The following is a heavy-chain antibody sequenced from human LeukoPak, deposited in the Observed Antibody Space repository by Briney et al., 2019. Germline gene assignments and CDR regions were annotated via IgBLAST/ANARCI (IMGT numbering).Heavy chain of an antibody. J-gene: IGHJ4*02. CDR3: ARDDSYGSGGVDY. CDR1: GGSISSGDYY. D-gene: IGHD3-10*01. CDR2: IYYSGST. V-gene: IGHV4-30-4*01. Sequence: SETLSLTCTVSGGSISSGDYYWSWIRQPPGKGLEWIGYIYYSGSTYYNPSLKSRVTISVGTSKNQFSLKLSSVTAADTAVYYCARDDSYGSGGVDYWGQGTLVTVSS.